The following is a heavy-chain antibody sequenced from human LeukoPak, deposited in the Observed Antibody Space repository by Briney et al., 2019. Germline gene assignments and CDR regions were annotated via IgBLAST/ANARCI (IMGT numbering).Heavy chain of an antibody. CDR1: GFTFDDYA. D-gene: IGHD5-24*01. V-gene: IGHV3-9*01. CDR2: ISWNSGSI. J-gene: IGHJ4*02. CDR3: ARDGEMATNSE. Sequence: PGRSLRLSCAASGFTFDDYAMHWVRQAPGKGLEWVSGISWNSGSIGYADSVKGRFTISRDNAKNSLYLQMNSLRAEDTALYYCARDGEMATNSEWGQGTLVTVSS.